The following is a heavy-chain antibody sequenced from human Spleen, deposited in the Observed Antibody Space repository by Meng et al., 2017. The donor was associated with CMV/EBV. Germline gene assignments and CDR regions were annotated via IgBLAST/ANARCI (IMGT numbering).Heavy chain of an antibody. CDR3: ARHFQGDFDY. V-gene: IGHV4-39*01. CDR1: GGSISSSSYY. D-gene: IGHD3-10*01. CDR2: IYYSGST. Sequence: LTCTVSGGSISSSSYYWGWIRQPPGKGLEWIGSIYYSGSTYYNPSLKSRVTISVDTSKNQFSLKLSSVTAADTAVYYCARHFQGDFDYWGQGTLVTVSS. J-gene: IGHJ4*02.